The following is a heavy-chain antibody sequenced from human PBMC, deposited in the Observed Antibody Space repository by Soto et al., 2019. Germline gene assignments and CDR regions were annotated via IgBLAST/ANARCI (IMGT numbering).Heavy chain of an antibody. Sequence: EVQLVESGGGLVQPGGSLRLSCAASGFTFSSYWMSWVRQAPGKGLEWVANIKQDGSEKYYVDSVKGRFTISRDNAKNSLYLQMNSLRAEDTAVYYCAREVGEPPGDLVAFDIWGQGTMVTVSS. CDR2: IKQDGSEK. J-gene: IGHJ3*02. V-gene: IGHV3-7*01. D-gene: IGHD3-10*01. CDR1: GFTFSSYW. CDR3: AREVGEPPGDLVAFDI.